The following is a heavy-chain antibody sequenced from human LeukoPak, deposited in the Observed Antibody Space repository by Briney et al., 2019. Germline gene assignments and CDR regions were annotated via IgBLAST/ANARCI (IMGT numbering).Heavy chain of an antibody. Sequence: GGSLRLSCAASGFTFNTYGMNWFRQAPGRGLEWISYINSVGGTTFYADSVKGRFTISRDNAKNSLYLQMNSLRAEDTAVYYCAREGIAAAGLWGQGTMVTVSS. CDR2: INSVGGTT. CDR1: GFTFNTYG. J-gene: IGHJ3*01. CDR3: AREGIAAAGL. V-gene: IGHV3-48*04. D-gene: IGHD6-13*01.